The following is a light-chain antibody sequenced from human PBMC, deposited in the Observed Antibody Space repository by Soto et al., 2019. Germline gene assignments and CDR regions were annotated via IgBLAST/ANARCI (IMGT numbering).Light chain of an antibody. CDR1: QSVSNNY. Sequence: EIVMTQSPATLSVSPGERATLSCRASQSVSNNYLAWYQQKPGQAPRLLIYGASSRATGIPDRFSGSGSGTEFTLTISRLEPEDFATYYCQQLNSYPLTFGGGTKV. V-gene: IGKV3-20*01. CDR2: GAS. J-gene: IGKJ4*01. CDR3: QQLNSYPLT.